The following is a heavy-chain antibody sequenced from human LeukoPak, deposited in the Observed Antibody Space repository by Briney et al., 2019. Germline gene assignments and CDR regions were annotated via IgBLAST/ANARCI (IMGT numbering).Heavy chain of an antibody. V-gene: IGHV4-39*01. CDR2: IYFSGST. CDR3: ARRGYYDSVEDY. CDR1: GGSISSSSYY. J-gene: IGHJ4*02. D-gene: IGHD3-22*01. Sequence: SETLSLTCTVSGGSISSSSYYWGWIRLPPGKGLEWIGSIYFSGSTYYNPSLKSRVTISVDTSKNQFSLKLSSVTAADTAVYYCARRGYYDSVEDYWGQGTLVTVSS.